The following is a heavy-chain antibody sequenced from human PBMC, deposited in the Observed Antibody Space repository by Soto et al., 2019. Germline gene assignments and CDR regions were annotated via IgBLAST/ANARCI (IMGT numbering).Heavy chain of an antibody. CDR2: LSNTGRRT. Sequence: GGSLRLSCVVSVFPFGANAMSWVRQAPGKGLEWVSGLSNTGRRTSYADSVKGRFNISRDNSENTVYLQMNSLRVEDTAVYYCATEMGATQGPFDNWGHGTLVTVS. D-gene: IGHD1-26*01. J-gene: IGHJ4*01. V-gene: IGHV3-23*01. CDR1: VFPFGANA. CDR3: ATEMGATQGPFDN.